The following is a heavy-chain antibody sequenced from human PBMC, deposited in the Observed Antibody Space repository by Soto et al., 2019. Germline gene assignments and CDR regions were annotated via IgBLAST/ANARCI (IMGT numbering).Heavy chain of an antibody. D-gene: IGHD1-26*01. CDR3: ARDQGVVGPTRSVARNPFDL. V-gene: IGHV1-69*12. Sequence: QVQLVQSGAEVKKPGSSVKVSCKASGGTFTSYAISWVRQAPGQGLEWMGGFIPLFGTANYAQRFQGRVTITAEDSTSTAYMEWSSLRSDDTAMYYCARDQGVVGPTRSVARNPFDLWGQGTLVTVSS. CDR2: FIPLFGTA. CDR1: GGTFTSYA. J-gene: IGHJ5*02.